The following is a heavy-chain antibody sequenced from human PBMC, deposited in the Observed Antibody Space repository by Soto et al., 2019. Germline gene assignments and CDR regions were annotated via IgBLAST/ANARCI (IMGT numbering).Heavy chain of an antibody. CDR3: ARASGFKGYNYYDSSGYYGMDV. CDR1: GYTFTSYG. CDR2: ISAYNGNT. Sequence: ASVKISCKASGYTFTSYGISWVRQAPGQGLEWMGWISAYNGNTNYAQKLQGRVTMTTDTSTSTAYMELRSLRSDDTAVYYCARASGFKGYNYYDSSGYYGMDVWGQGTTVTVSS. V-gene: IGHV1-18*04. J-gene: IGHJ6*02. D-gene: IGHD3-22*01.